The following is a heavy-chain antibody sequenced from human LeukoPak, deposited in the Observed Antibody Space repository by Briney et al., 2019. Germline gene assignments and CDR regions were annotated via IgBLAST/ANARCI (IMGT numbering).Heavy chain of an antibody. D-gene: IGHD1-14*01. J-gene: IGHJ5*02. CDR3: ALLPGPVGWFDP. V-gene: IGHV1-2*02. Sequence: ASVKVSCMASGYTFTGYYMHWVRQAPGQGVEWMGWINPNSGGTNYAQKFQGRVTMTRDTSISTAYMELSRLRSDDTAVYYCALLPGPVGWFDPWGQGTLVTVSS. CDR1: GYTFTGYY. CDR2: INPNSGGT.